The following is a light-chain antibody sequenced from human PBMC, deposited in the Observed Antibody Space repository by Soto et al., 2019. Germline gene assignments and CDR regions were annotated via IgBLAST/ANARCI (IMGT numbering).Light chain of an antibody. J-gene: IGKJ5*01. CDR2: SAS. V-gene: IGKV3-15*01. CDR1: QRVGIN. Sequence: EIVMTQSPATLSVSPGETATLSCRASQRVGINLAWYQQKPGQAPRLLIYSASTRASGIPDRFSGSGSGTEFTLTISSLQYEDFAVYYWQQYGSSQITFGQGTRLESK. CDR3: QQYGSSQIT.